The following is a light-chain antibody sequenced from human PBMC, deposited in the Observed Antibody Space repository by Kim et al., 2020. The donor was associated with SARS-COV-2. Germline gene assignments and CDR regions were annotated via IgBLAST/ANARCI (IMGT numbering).Light chain of an antibody. CDR3: AAWDDSLSGPWV. CDR2: RNN. V-gene: IGLV1-47*01. J-gene: IGLJ3*02. Sequence: QRVTISCSGSSSNIGSNYVYWYQQLPGTAPKLLIYRNNRRPSGVPDRFSGSKSGTSASLAISGLRSEDEADYYCAAWDDSLSGPWVFGGGTKLTVL. CDR1: SSNIGSNY.